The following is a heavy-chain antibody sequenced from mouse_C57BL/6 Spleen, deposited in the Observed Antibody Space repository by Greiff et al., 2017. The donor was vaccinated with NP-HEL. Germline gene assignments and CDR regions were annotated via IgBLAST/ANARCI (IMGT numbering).Heavy chain of an antibody. V-gene: IGHV5-4*01. CDR2: ISDGGSYT. J-gene: IGHJ3*01. CDR3: ARDGELGFAY. D-gene: IGHD4-1*01. CDR1: GFTFSSYA. Sequence: EVKLMESGGGLVKPGGSLKLSCAASGFTFSSYAMSWVRQTPEKRLEWVATISDGGSYTYYPDNVKGRFTISRDNAKNNLYLQMSHLKSEDTAMYYCARDGELGFAYWGQGTLVTVSA.